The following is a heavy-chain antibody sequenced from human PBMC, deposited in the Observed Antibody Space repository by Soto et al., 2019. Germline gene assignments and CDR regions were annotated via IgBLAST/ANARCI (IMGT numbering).Heavy chain of an antibody. J-gene: IGHJ4*02. V-gene: IGHV3-33*01. Sequence: QVQLVESGGGVVQPGRSLRLSCAASGFTFSSYGMHWVRQAPGKGLEWVAVIWYDGSNKYYADSVKGRFTISRDNSKNTLYLQMNGLRAEDTAVYYCAREADYGAFFDYWGQGTLVTVSS. D-gene: IGHD4-17*01. CDR1: GFTFSSYG. CDR3: AREADYGAFFDY. CDR2: IWYDGSNK.